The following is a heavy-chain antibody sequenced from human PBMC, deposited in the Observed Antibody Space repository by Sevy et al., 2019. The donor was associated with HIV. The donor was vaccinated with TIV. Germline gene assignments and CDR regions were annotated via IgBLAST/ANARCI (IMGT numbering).Heavy chain of an antibody. D-gene: IGHD6-13*01. CDR2: INSGGSST. CDR3: ARPKGYSSSWYDY. Sequence: GGSLRLSCAASGFTFSSYWMHWVRQAPGKGLVWVSGINSGGSSTTYADSVKGRFTISRDDAKNTLYLQMNSLRAEDTAVYYCARPKGYSSSWYDYWGQGTLVTVSS. V-gene: IGHV3-74*01. CDR1: GFTFSSYW. J-gene: IGHJ4*02.